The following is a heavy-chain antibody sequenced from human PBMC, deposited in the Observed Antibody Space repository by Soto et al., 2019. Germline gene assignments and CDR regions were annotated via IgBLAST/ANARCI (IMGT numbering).Heavy chain of an antibody. J-gene: IGHJ3*02. Sequence: EVQLLESGGGLVQPGGSLRLSCAASGFTFSNFAMTWVRQSPGKGLEWVSAVSGSGGSPYYEDSLKGRFTISRDNSKNTLYLQMNSLRSEDTAVYYCAKDSSLLMWFDGSFDMWGQGTRVTVSS. CDR1: GFTFSNFA. D-gene: IGHD3-10*01. CDR2: VSGSGGSP. CDR3: AKDSSLLMWFDGSFDM. V-gene: IGHV3-23*01.